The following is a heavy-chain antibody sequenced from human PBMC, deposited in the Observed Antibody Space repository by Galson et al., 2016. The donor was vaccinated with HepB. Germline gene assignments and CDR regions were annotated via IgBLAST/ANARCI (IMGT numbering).Heavy chain of an antibody. D-gene: IGHD2-21*01. Sequence: SLRLSCAASGLIFTDFRMHWVRQAPGKGLVWVSRINIYGNDTIYADSVKGRFSISRDNTKNTLYLQMNSLRAEDTAVYYCVRESLIPHAFDIWGQGTMVIVSS. V-gene: IGHV3-74*01. CDR3: VRESLIPHAFDI. CDR1: GLIFTDFR. CDR2: INIYGNDT. J-gene: IGHJ3*02.